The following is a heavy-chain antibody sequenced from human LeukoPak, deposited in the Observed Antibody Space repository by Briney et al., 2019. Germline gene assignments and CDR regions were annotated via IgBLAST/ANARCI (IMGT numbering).Heavy chain of an antibody. CDR3: AKIGGYMVRGVENWFDP. V-gene: IGHV4-39*01. D-gene: IGHD3-10*01. CDR2: IDYSGST. CDR1: GGSISSNNYY. J-gene: IGHJ5*02. Sequence: SETLSLTCTVSGGSISSNNYYWGWIRQPPGKGLEWFGSIDYSGSTNYNPSLKSRVTISVDTSKNQFSLKVTSVTAADTAVYYCAKIGGYMVRGVENWFDPWGLGTLVTVSS.